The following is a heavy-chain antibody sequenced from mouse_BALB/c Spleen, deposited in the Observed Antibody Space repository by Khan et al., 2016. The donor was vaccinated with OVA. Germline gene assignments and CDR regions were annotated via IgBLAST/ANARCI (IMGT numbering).Heavy chain of an antibody. CDR3: ARDAGRY. J-gene: IGHJ4*01. CDR2: IDPKNGVT. Sequence: VQLQQSGPELVKPGASVKMSCKTSGYTFTEYTLHWVKQSHGKSLEWIGVIDPKNGVTSYNQKFKGKATLTVDKSSSTAYMEFRSLTSEDSAVYYCARDAGRYWGQGTSVTVSS. D-gene: IGHD3-3*01. CDR1: GYTFTEYT. V-gene: IGHV1-22*01.